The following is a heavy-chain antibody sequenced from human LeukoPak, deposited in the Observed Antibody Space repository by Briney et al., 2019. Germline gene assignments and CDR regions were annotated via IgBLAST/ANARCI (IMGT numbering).Heavy chain of an antibody. J-gene: IGHJ4*02. D-gene: IGHD4-17*01. CDR1: GGSISSYY. CDR3: ASLSGDYGDF. V-gene: IGHV4-59*01. Sequence: SETLPLTCTVSGGSISSYYGSWIRQPPGKGLEWIGYIYYSGSTNYNPSLKSRVTISIDTSKNQFSLKLSSVTAADTAVYYCASLSGDYGDFWGQGTLVTVSS. CDR2: IYYSGST.